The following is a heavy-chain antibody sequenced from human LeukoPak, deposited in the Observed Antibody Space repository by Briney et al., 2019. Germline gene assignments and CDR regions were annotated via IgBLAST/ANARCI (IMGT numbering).Heavy chain of an antibody. CDR3: ARGGLVYDFLTGYYAPGLEYFDQ. V-gene: IGHV4-4*07. Sequence: SETLSLTCTVSGGSISSYYWSWIRQPPGKGLEWIGRIYTSGSTNYNPSLKSRVTMSVDTSKNQFSLKLSSVTAAETAVYYCARGGLVYDFLTGYYAPGLEYFDQWGQGSLVIVSS. CDR1: GGSISSYY. D-gene: IGHD3/OR15-3a*01. CDR2: IYTSGST. J-gene: IGHJ1*01.